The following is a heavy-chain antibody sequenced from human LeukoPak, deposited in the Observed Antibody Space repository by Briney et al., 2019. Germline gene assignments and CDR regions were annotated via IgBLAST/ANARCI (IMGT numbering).Heavy chain of an antibody. D-gene: IGHD3-22*01. V-gene: IGHV3-66*01. Sequence: GGSLRLSCAASGFTVSSNYMSWVRQAPGKGLEWVSVIYSGGSTYYADSVKGRFTISRDNSKNTLYLQMNSLRAEDTAVYHCARERYDSSGYLFDYWGQGTLVTVSS. CDR2: IYSGGST. CDR1: GFTVSSNY. J-gene: IGHJ4*02. CDR3: ARERYDSSGYLFDY.